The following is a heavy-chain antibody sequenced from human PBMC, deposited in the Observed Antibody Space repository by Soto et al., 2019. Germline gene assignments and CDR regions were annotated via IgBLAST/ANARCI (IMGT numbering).Heavy chain of an antibody. J-gene: IGHJ6*02. V-gene: IGHV3-23*01. D-gene: IGHD5-18*01. CDR2: ISGSGGST. CDR1: GFTFSSYA. CDR3: AKVDTAMATTYYYYGIDV. Sequence: PVGSLRLSCAASGFTFSSYAMSWVRQAPGKGLEWVSAISGSGGSTYYADSVKGRFTISRDNSKNTLYLQMNSLRAEDTAVYYCAKVDTAMATTYYYYGIDVWGQGTTVTVSS.